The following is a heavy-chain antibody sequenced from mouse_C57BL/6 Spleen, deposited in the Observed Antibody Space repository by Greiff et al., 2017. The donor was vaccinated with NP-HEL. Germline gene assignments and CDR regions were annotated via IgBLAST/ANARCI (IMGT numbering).Heavy chain of an antibody. CDR1: GYSFTGYY. J-gene: IGHJ3*01. CDR2: INPSTGGT. Sequence: VQLQQSGPELVKPGASVKISCKASGYSFTGYYMNWVKQSPEKSLDWIGEINPSTGGTTYNQKFKAKATLTVDKSSSTAYMQLKSLTSEDSAVYYCAREIGSWFAYWGQGTLVTVSA. V-gene: IGHV1-42*01. CDR3: AREIGSWFAY.